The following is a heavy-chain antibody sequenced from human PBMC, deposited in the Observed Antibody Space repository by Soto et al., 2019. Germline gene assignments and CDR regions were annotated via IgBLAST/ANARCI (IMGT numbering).Heavy chain of an antibody. V-gene: IGHV3-48*01. Sequence: GGSLRLSCAASGFTFSDSAMNWVRQAPGKGLEWVSYIGSSTSTIYYADSVKGRFTISRDNAKNSLNLQMNSLRAEDTAVYYCAREMGTPPARGLDYWGQGSQVTVSS. D-gene: IGHD2-8*01. CDR1: GFTFSDSA. CDR2: IGSSTSTI. J-gene: IGHJ4*02. CDR3: AREMGTPPARGLDY.